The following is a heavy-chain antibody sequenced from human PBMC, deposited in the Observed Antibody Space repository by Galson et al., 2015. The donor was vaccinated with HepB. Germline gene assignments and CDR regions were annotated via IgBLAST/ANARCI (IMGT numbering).Heavy chain of an antibody. Sequence: SLRLSCAASGFTFSSYAMHWVRQAPGKGLEWVAVISYDGSNKYYADSVKGRFTISRDNSKNTLYLQMNSLRAEDTAVYYCARDTSVGGVYYYYGMDVWGQGTTVTVSS. CDR3: ARDTSVGGVYYYYGMDV. V-gene: IGHV3-30-3*01. D-gene: IGHD2-8*01. J-gene: IGHJ6*02. CDR2: ISYDGSNK. CDR1: GFTFSSYA.